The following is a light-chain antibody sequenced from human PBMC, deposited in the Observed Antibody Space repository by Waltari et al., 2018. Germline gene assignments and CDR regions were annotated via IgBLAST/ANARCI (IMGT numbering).Light chain of an antibody. CDR1: PSVTSV. V-gene: IGKV3-11*01. Sequence: RPRPSVTSVLAWYQQNPGQSPRRLFSDASNRAAGIPARFSGSGDGTDYTLTISSLEPEDFAVYYWKQRSVRFTFGPGTTVAIK. CDR2: DAS. J-gene: IGKJ3*01. CDR3: KQRSVRFT.